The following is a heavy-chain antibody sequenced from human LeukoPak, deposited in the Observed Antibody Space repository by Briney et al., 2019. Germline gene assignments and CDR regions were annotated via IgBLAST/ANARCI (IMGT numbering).Heavy chain of an antibody. Sequence: SETLSLTCTVSGGSITSSSYFWGWIRQPPGKGREWIGSSDYSGNTYYTPSLKSRIAISVDTSKNQFSLKRSSVTATDTVAYYGARLQKYQLLFGYYDSWGQGTLVTVSS. J-gene: IGHJ4*02. D-gene: IGHD2-2*01. CDR1: GGSITSSSYF. CDR3: ARLQKYQLLFGYYDS. V-gene: IGHV4-39*01. CDR2: SDYSGNT.